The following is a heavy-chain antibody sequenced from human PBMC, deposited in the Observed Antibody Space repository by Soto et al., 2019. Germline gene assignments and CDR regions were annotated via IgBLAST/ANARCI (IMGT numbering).Heavy chain of an antibody. CDR1: GFTFSSYA. CDR2: ISGSGGSA. CDR3: APDYQGGGGRELYYFDY. D-gene: IGHD2-15*01. Sequence: EVQLLESGGGLVQPGGSLRLSCAASGFTFSSYAMSWVRQAPGKGLEWVSAISGSGGSAYYADSVKGRFTISRDNSKNTLYLQMNSLRAEDTAVYYCAPDYQGGGGRELYYFDYWGQGTLVTVSS. J-gene: IGHJ4*02. V-gene: IGHV3-23*01.